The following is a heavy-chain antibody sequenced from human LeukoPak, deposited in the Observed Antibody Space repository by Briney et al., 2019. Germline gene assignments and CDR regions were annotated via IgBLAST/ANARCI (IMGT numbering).Heavy chain of an antibody. J-gene: IGHJ6*02. CDR1: GFTFSASP. D-gene: IGHD2-2*01. Sequence: GGSLRLSCTASGFTFSASPMHWVRQTSGKGLEWVGRITSTYATAYAASVKGRFTISRDNSKNTLYLQMNSLRAEDTAVYYCAKDSCSSTSCYNGMDVWGQGTTVTVSS. CDR2: ITSTYAT. CDR3: AKDSCSSTSCYNGMDV. V-gene: IGHV3-73*01.